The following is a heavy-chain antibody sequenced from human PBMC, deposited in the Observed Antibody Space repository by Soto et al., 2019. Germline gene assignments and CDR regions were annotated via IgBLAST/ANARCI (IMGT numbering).Heavy chain of an antibody. J-gene: IGHJ4*02. V-gene: IGHV4-59*08. CDR1: GGSISNYY. CDR3: ATHRYSYGVYYFHY. D-gene: IGHD5-18*01. CDR2: IYYSGST. Sequence: QVQLQESGPGLVKPSETLSLTCIVSGGSISNYYWSWIRQPPGKGLEWIGYIYYSGSTNYNPSLTSRVTISVATTKNQFSLKLGSVTAADTAVHYCATHRYSYGVYYFHYWGQGTLVTVSS.